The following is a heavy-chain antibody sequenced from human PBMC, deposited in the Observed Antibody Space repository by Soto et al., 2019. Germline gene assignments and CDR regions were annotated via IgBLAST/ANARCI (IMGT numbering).Heavy chain of an antibody. CDR2: IYYSGST. CDR1: GGSISSYY. D-gene: IGHD3-9*01. CDR3: AREGGRRYFDWSDNWFDP. Sequence: QVQLQESGPGLVKPSETLSLTCTVSGGSISSYYWSWIRQPPGKGLEWIGYIYYSGSTNYNPSLKSRVTISVDTSKNQFSLKLSSVSAADTAVYYCAREGGRRYFDWSDNWFDPWGQGTLVTVSS. V-gene: IGHV4-59*01. J-gene: IGHJ5*02.